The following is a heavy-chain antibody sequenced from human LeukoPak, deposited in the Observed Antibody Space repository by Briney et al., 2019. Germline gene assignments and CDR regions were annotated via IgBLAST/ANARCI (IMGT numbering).Heavy chain of an antibody. V-gene: IGHV3-21*01. CDR1: GFTFTSYT. Sequence: GGSLRLSCAASGFTFTSYTMNWVRQAPGKGLAWVSSINSSSNYIYYADSVKGRFTISRDNAKNSLYLQMNSLRAEDTAVYYCARDRITIFGVVESWGQGTLVTVSS. CDR2: INSSSNYI. D-gene: IGHD3-3*01. J-gene: IGHJ4*02. CDR3: ARDRITIFGVVES.